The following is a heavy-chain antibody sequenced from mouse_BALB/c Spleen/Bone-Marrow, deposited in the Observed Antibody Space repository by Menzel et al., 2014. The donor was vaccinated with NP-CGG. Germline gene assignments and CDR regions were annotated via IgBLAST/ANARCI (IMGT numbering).Heavy chain of an antibody. Sequence: EVKLQESGPELVKPGASMKISCKASGYSFTGYIMNWVKLSHGKNLEWIGLINPYNGGTSYNQKFKGKAALTVDKSSSTACMELLSLTSEDSAVYYCAGGPEYAMDYWGQGTSVTVSS. J-gene: IGHJ4*01. CDR1: GYSFTGYI. CDR3: AGGPEYAMDY. CDR2: INPYNGGT. V-gene: IGHV1-25*01.